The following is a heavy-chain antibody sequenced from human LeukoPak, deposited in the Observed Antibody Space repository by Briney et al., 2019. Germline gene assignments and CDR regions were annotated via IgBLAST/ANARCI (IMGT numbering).Heavy chain of an antibody. J-gene: IGHJ5*02. Sequence: GGSLRLPCAASELTFSVSTIHWVRQASGRGLEWIGRIFSKANNYATTYAASLKGRITISRDDSKNTAYLQMSSLSTEDTAMYYCAAYDYLGYGGSWGQGTLVTVSS. CDR3: AAYDYLGYGGS. CDR2: IFSKANNYAT. CDR1: ELTFSVST. V-gene: IGHV3-73*01. D-gene: IGHD5-12*01.